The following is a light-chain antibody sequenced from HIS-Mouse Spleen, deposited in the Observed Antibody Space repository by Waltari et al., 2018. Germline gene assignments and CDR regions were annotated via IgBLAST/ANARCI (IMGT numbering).Light chain of an antibody. J-gene: IGLJ2*01. V-gene: IGLV3-1*01. Sequence: SYELTQPPSVSVSPGQTASITCSGDKLGDKYACWYQKKPGQSPALVIYQDSKRPSAIPERFSGSNPGNTATLTISGTQAMDEADYYCQAWDSSTYVVFGGGTKLTVL. CDR2: QDS. CDR1: KLGDKY. CDR3: QAWDSSTYVV.